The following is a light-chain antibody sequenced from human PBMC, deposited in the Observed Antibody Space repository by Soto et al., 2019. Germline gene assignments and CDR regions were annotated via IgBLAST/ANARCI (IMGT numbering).Light chain of an antibody. CDR2: GAS. J-gene: IGKJ5*01. V-gene: IGKV3-20*01. CDR1: LNISNNF. Sequence: IVLTQSPGTLSLSPGERATLSCRASLNISNNFLVWYQHKVGQAPRLLISGASTRATGVPDRFSGSGTGTDLILTINRLDPEDFAVYYCQQYASSLATFGQGTRLELK. CDR3: QQYASSLAT.